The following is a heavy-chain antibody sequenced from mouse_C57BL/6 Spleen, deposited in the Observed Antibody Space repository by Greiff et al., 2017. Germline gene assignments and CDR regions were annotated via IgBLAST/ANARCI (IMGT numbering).Heavy chain of an antibody. Sequence: EVQRVESGGGLVQPGGSLKLSCAASGFTFSDYCMYWVRQTPEKGLEWVAYISNGGGSTYYPDTVKGRFTISRDNAKNTLYLQMSRLKSEGTAMYYCARQAGGYFDVWGTGTTVTVSS. J-gene: IGHJ1*03. CDR3: ARQAGGYFDV. V-gene: IGHV5-12*01. CDR1: GFTFSDYC. CDR2: ISNGGGST.